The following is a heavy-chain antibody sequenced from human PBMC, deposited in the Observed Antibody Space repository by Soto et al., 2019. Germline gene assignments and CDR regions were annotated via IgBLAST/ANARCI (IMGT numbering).Heavy chain of an antibody. Sequence: QVQLQQWGAGLLKPSETLSLTCAVYGGFVSSGSYYWSWIRQPPGKGLEWIGEMSHSGGTHFNPSLKSRVTISVDTSKNQCSLNIYSMTAAAKALYYCASVERATVTNVVDAFDIWGPGTMVTVSS. D-gene: IGHD1-1*01. J-gene: IGHJ3*02. CDR2: MSHSGGT. CDR3: ASVERATVTNVVDAFDI. CDR1: GGFVSSGSYY. V-gene: IGHV4-34*01.